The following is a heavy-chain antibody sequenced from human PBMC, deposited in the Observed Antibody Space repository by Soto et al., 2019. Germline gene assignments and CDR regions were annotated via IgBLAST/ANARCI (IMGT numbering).Heavy chain of an antibody. CDR1: AHTFSGYY. D-gene: IGHD2-15*01. J-gene: IGHJ6*02. CDR2: ISPNSGGT. V-gene: IGHV1-2*02. Sequence: GASVKVSCKASAHTFSGYYLHWVRQAPGQGLEWLGWISPNSGGTNHAQKFQGRVTMTRDTSTATDYMELSRLRSDDTAVYYCARGAVVVPKGLIAGMDVWGLGTTVTVSS. CDR3: ARGAVVVPKGLIAGMDV.